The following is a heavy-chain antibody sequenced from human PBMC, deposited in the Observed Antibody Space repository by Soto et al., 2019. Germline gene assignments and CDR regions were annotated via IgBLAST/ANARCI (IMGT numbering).Heavy chain of an antibody. Sequence: QVQLVESGGGVVQPGRSLRLSCAASGFTFGTYGMHWVRQAPGKGLEWVAVIWYDGSNKYYADSVRGRFTISRDNSKKTLYLQMNSLRAEDTAVYYCAREDLASGGNLDYWGQGTLVTVSS. V-gene: IGHV3-33*01. D-gene: IGHD2-15*01. J-gene: IGHJ4*02. CDR2: IWYDGSNK. CDR1: GFTFGTYG. CDR3: AREDLASGGNLDY.